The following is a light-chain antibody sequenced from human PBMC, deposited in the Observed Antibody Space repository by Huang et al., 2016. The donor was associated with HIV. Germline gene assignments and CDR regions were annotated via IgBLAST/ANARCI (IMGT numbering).Light chain of an antibody. V-gene: IGKV3-15*01. J-gene: IGKJ1*01. Sequence: EIVMTQSPATLPLSPGGRATLSCRASQSLSNYLAWYQQKPGQAPRIPIYDAPTRAAGVPARFSGSGSGTEFTLTISSLQYEDYGIYYCQHYRKWPPKTFGHGTKVEIK. CDR1: QSLSNY. CDR3: QHYRKWPPKT. CDR2: DAP.